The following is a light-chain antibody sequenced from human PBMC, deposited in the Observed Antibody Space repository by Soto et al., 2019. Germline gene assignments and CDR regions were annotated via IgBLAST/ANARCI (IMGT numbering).Light chain of an antibody. CDR2: GAS. CDR3: QQYKNWPL. CDR1: HSVNSH. Sequence: MMMTHSPATLSVSPGQRVTVSCRTSHSVNSHVAWYQQKPGQAPRLLPYGASTRATGIPVRFSGSGFGTEFTLTISSLQSEDFAVYYCQQYKNWPLLGQGTRLEI. J-gene: IGKJ5*01. V-gene: IGKV3-15*01.